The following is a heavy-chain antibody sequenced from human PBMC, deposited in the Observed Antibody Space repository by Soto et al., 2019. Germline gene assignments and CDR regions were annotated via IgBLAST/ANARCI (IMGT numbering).Heavy chain of an antibody. CDR3: ARHAAVWDYDILTGYSHFDY. J-gene: IGHJ4*02. CDR2: IYYSGST. V-gene: IGHV4-39*01. D-gene: IGHD3-9*01. CDR1: GGSISSSSYY. Sequence: PSETLSLTCTVSGGSISSSSYYWDWIRQPPGKGLEWIGSIYYSGSTYYNPSLKSRVTISVDTSKNQFSLKLSSVTAADTAVYYCARHAAVWDYDILTGYSHFDYWGQGTLVTVSS.